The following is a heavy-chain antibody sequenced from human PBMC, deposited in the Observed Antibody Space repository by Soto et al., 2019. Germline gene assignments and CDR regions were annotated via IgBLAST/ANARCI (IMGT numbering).Heavy chain of an antibody. CDR2: IYYSRST. CDR3: ARGYCSGGSCYSDY. Sequence: SETLSLTCTVSGGSISSYYWSWIRQPPGKGLERIGYIYYSRSTNYNPSHKSRVTISVDTSKNQFSLKLSSVTAADTAVYYCARGYCSGGSCYSDYWGQGTLVTVS. J-gene: IGHJ4*02. V-gene: IGHV4-59*01. CDR1: GGSISSYY. D-gene: IGHD2-15*01.